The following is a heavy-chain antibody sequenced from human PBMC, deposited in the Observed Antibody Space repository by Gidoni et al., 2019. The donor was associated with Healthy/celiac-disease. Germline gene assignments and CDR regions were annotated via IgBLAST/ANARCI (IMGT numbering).Heavy chain of an antibody. Sequence: QVQLVQSGAEVKKPGSSVKVSCKASGGPFSTYAISRVRQAPGQGLEWMGGIIPIFGTANYAQKFQGRVTITADKSTSTAYMELSSLRSEDTAVYYCARDIIMTTVVTHLSPDDAFDIWGQGTMVTVSS. CDR2: IIPIFGTA. CDR1: GGPFSTYA. V-gene: IGHV1-69*06. CDR3: ARDIIMTTVVTHLSPDDAFDI. D-gene: IGHD4-17*01. J-gene: IGHJ3*02.